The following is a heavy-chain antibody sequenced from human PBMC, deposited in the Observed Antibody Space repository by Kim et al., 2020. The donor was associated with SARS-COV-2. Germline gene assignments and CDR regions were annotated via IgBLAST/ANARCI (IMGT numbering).Heavy chain of an antibody. CDR2: IDPSDSYT. CDR3: VYSMVRGVTKWFDP. D-gene: IGHD3-10*01. J-gene: IGHJ5*02. Sequence: GESLKISCKGSGYSFSTFWINWVRQMPGKGLEWMGRIDPSDSYTNYSPSFQGHVTISADKSISTAYLQWSNLKASDTAMYFCVYSMVRGVTKWFDPWGQGTLVTVSS. V-gene: IGHV5-10-1*01. CDR1: GYSFSTFW.